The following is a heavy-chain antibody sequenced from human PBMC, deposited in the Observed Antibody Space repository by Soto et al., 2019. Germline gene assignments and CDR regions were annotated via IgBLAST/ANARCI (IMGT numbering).Heavy chain of an antibody. CDR1: GGSVTNSSYY. CDR3: VSQRTTLQTQAYVDY. D-gene: IGHD4-17*01. Sequence: SETLSLTCTVSGGSVTNSSYYWGWIRQSPGKGLEWIGSVYYRGRSYSKSSVKSRVTISVDTSKNRFSLSLNSVTASDTAVYLWVSQRTTLQTQAYVDYWGPGDLVT. V-gene: IGHV4-39*01. CDR2: VYYRGRS. J-gene: IGHJ4*02.